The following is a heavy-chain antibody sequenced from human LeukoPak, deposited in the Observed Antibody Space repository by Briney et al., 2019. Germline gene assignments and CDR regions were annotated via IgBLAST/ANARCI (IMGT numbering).Heavy chain of an antibody. Sequence: PSQTLSLTCTVSGGSISSGDYYWSWIRQPPGKGLEWIGYIYYSGSTYYNPSLKSRVTISVDTSKNQFSLKLSSVTAAVTAVYYCARVPVGLLSFGELSEVFYFDYWGQGTLVTVSS. CDR1: GGSISSGDYY. J-gene: IGHJ4*02. D-gene: IGHD3-10*01. CDR3: ARVPVGLLSFGELSEVFYFDY. CDR2: IYYSGST. V-gene: IGHV4-30-4*08.